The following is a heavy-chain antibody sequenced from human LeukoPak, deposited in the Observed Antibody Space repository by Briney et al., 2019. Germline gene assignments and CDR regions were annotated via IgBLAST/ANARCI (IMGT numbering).Heavy chain of an antibody. CDR2: IYYSGST. CDR1: GGSFSGYY. V-gene: IGHV4-34*01. CDR3: ARDRGLWELRNNWFDP. J-gene: IGHJ5*02. Sequence: SETLSLTCAVYGGSFSGYYWSWIRQPPGKGLEWIGSIYYSGSTYYNPSLKSRVTISVDTSKNQFSLKLSSVTAADTAVYYCARDRGLWELRNNWFDPWGQGTLVTVSS. D-gene: IGHD1-26*01.